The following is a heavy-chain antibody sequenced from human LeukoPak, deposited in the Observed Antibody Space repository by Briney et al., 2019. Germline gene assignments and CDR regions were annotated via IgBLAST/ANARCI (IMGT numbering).Heavy chain of an antibody. D-gene: IGHD2-2*01. Sequence: SETLFLTCTVSGGSIGSGGYYWSWIRQPPGKGLEWIGYIYHSGSTYYNPSLKSRVTISVDRSKNQFSLKLSSVTAADTAVYYCARDSACSSTSCYSDYWGQGTLVTVSS. J-gene: IGHJ4*02. CDR3: ARDSACSSTSCYSDY. CDR2: IYHSGST. V-gene: IGHV4-30-2*01. CDR1: GGSIGSGGYY.